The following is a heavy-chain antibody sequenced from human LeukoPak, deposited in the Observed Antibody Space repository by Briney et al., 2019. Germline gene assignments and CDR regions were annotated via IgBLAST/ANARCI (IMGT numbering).Heavy chain of an antibody. CDR2: INPSGGST. Sequence: GASMKVSCKASGYTFTGYYMHWVRQAPGQGLEWMGIINPSGGSTSYAQKFQGRVTMTRDMSTSTVYMELSSLRSEDTAVYYCATSEPTDYWGQGTLVTVSS. D-gene: IGHD1-14*01. J-gene: IGHJ4*02. V-gene: IGHV1-46*01. CDR1: GYTFTGYY. CDR3: ATSEPTDY.